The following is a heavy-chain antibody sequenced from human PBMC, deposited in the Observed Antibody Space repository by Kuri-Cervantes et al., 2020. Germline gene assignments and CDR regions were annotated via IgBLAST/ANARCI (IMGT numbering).Heavy chain of an antibody. CDR1: ARSISSSSYY. V-gene: IGHV4-39*07. Sequence: SETLSLTCTVSARSISSSSYYWGWIRQPPGKGLEWIGSIYYSGSTYYNPSLKSRVTISVDTSKTQFSLKLSSLTAADTAVYYCARVCTMVRGVIHWGQGTLVTVSS. J-gene: IGHJ4*02. CDR2: IYYSGST. CDR3: ARVCTMVRGVIH. D-gene: IGHD3-10*01.